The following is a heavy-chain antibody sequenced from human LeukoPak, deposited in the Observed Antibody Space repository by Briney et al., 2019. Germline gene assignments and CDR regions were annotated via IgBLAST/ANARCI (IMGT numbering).Heavy chain of an antibody. V-gene: IGHV4-59*01. Sequence: SETLSLTCTVSGGSISSYYWSWIRQPPGKGLEWIGYIYYSGSTNYNPSLKSRVTISVDTSKNQFSLKLSSVTAADTAVYYCARGGTTVTPGLLWFDPWGQGTLVTVSS. CDR3: ARGGTTVTPGLLWFDP. CDR1: GGSISSYY. CDR2: IYYSGST. D-gene: IGHD4-17*01. J-gene: IGHJ5*02.